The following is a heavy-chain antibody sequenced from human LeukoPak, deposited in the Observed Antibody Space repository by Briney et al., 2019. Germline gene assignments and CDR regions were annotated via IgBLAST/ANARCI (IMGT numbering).Heavy chain of an antibody. V-gene: IGHV4-30-2*01. J-gene: IGHJ4*02. CDR3: ARGSGSYEGSYFDY. Sequence: SETLSLTCAVSGGSISSGGYSWSWIRQPPGKGLEWIGYIYHSGSAYYNPSLKSRVTISVDRSKNQFSLKLSSVTAADTAVYYCARGSGSYEGSYFDYWGQGTLVTVSS. CDR2: IYHSGSA. D-gene: IGHD1-26*01. CDR1: GGSISSGGYS.